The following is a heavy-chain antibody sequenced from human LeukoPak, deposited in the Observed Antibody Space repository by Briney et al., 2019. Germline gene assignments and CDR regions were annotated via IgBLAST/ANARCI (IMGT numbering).Heavy chain of an antibody. CDR3: ARDQDYDDYFD. J-gene: IGHJ4*02. D-gene: IGHD4-17*01. CDR1: GGSISSYH. V-gene: IGHV4-4*07. Sequence: SETLSLTCTVSGGSISSYHWSWIRQPAGKGLEWIGRVYTGGSTNYNPSLESRVTMSADTSKNQFSLRLSSVTAADTAVYYCARDQDYDDYFDWGQGTLVTVSS. CDR2: VYTGGST.